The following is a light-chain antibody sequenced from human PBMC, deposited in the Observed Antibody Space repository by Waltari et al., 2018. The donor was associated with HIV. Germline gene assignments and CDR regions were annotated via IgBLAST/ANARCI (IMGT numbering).Light chain of an antibody. V-gene: IGLV2-23*01. CDR2: DGS. J-gene: IGLJ3*02. CDR1: NIDVGNYNL. Sequence: QSPLTQPASVSGNPGQSVTITCTGTNIDVGNYNLVSWYQQHPGKAPKLLIYDGSKRPSGFSSRFSGSKSGYWASLTISGLLAEDESYYFCLTYVSDSGTWKFGGGTYLTV. CDR3: LTYVSDSGTWK.